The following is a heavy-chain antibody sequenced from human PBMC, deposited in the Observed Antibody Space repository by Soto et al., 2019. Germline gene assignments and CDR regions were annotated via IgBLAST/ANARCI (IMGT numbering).Heavy chain of an antibody. CDR3: ARPGNYGSGSYLYYLDY. Sequence: PSETLSLTCTVSGGSISGYYWSWIRQPPGKGLGWIGYFYYSGSTSYNPSLRSRLTISVDTSKIQFSLKLSSVTAADTAVYYCARPGNYGSGSYLYYLDYWGQGTLVTVSS. D-gene: IGHD3-10*01. V-gene: IGHV4-59*08. J-gene: IGHJ4*02. CDR1: GGSISGYY. CDR2: FYYSGST.